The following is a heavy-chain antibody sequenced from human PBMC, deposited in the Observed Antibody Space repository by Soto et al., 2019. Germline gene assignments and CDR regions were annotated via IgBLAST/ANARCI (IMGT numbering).Heavy chain of an antibody. CDR1: GYTFTGYY. CDR2: ISPKSGGT. V-gene: IGHV1-2*02. Sequence: QVQLVQYGAEVKESGASVKVSCKASGYTFTGYYIHWVRQDPGQGFEWVGEISPKSGGTRSAQKFQVRVTMTQETAITTLYMELSNLSPDDTAVYYCGRGRSGELVVFYWGQGTLVTFHS. J-gene: IGHJ4*02. D-gene: IGHD1-7*01. CDR3: GRGRSGELVVFY.